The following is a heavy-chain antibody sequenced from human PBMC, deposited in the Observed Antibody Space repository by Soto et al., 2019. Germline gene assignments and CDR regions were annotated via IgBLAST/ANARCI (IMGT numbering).Heavy chain of an antibody. J-gene: IGHJ6*03. V-gene: IGHV3-7*01. CDR2: IKHDRSEI. CDR1: GFALSNYC. Sequence: PGGSLRLSCAASGFALSNYCMTWVRQAPGKGLEWVASIKHDRSEIYYVDSVKGRFTISRDDAKNSVSLEMDSLSAEDTAVYYCATYSGYVLPMDVWGKGTMVTVSS. D-gene: IGHD5-12*01. CDR3: ATYSGYVLPMDV.